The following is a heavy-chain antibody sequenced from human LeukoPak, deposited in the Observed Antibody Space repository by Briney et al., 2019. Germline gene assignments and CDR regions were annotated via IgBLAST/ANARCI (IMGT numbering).Heavy chain of an antibody. J-gene: IGHJ4*02. Sequence: SGGSLRLSCAASGFTSSTYAMNWARQAPGKGLEWVSVISGSGGSTYYADSVKGRFTISRDNSMNTLYLQMNSLRAEDTAVYYCSKDSCSSTSCYWDYWGQGTLVTVSS. CDR3: SKDSCSSTSCYWDY. D-gene: IGHD2-2*01. CDR2: ISGSGGST. V-gene: IGHV3-23*01. CDR1: GFTSSTYA.